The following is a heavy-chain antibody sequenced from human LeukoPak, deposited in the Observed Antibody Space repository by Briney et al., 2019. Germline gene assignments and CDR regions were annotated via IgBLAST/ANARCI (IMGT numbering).Heavy chain of an antibody. D-gene: IGHD4-17*01. V-gene: IGHV3-23*01. Sequence: GGSLRLSCAASGFTFSNYAMTWVRQAPGKGLQWVSAISGDAVYTYYLDSVKGRFTTSRDNSKNTLFLQVNSLRADDTAVYYCAKNYGTSRPFYDYWGQGIAVNVSS. CDR1: GFTFSNYA. J-gene: IGHJ4*02. CDR2: ISGDAVYT. CDR3: AKNYGTSRPFYDY.